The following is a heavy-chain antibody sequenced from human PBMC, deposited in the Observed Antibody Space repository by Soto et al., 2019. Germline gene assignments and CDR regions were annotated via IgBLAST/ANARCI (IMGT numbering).Heavy chain of an antibody. V-gene: IGHV3-74*01. J-gene: IGHJ4*02. CDR1: GFTFSFYW. CDR3: ARGVSSGWDYYFDY. Sequence: EVQLVESGGGLAQPGGSLRLSCAASGFTFSFYWMHWVRQAPGKGLVWVSRIRGDGSSTSYADSLKGRFTISRDNAKNTVYVQMNSLRVEDTAVYYCARGVSSGWDYYFDYWGQGTLVTVSS. D-gene: IGHD6-19*01. CDR2: IRGDGSST.